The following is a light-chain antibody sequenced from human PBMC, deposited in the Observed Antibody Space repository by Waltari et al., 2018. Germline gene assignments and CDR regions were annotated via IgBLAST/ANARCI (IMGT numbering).Light chain of an antibody. V-gene: IGKV2-40*01. CDR3: GQAIAFPFT. CDR2: GAT. J-gene: IGKJ3*01. CDR1: QTLLHSNGNTY. Sequence: EIVMTQTPVSLPITAGEPASISCRSSQTLLHSNGNTYLHWYLQKPGQSPQLLIYGATNRASGVPDRFSGSGTGTDFTLTINKVEAGDVGVYYCGQAIAFPFTFGPGTKLEI.